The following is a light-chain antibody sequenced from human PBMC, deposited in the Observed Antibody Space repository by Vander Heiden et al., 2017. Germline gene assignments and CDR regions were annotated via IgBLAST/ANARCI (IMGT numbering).Light chain of an antibody. J-gene: IGKJ2*01. Sequence: DIQMTQSPSSLSASLGDRVTITCRTSQNIDTYLNWYQQKPGKAPKLLMYGASSLQSGVPSRFSGSGSGTDFTLTINSLQPEDFATYYCQQSYSTPYTFGQGTKLEI. V-gene: IGKV1-39*01. CDR1: QNIDTY. CDR3: QQSYSTPYT. CDR2: GAS.